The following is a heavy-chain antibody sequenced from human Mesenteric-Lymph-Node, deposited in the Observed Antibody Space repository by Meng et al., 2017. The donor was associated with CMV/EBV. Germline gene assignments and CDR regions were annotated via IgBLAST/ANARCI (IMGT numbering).Heavy chain of an antibody. V-gene: IGHV4-39*07. D-gene: IGHD2-21*02. J-gene: IGHJ4*02. Sequence: SETLSLTCIVSGVSISSRGHYWGWIRQPPGKGLEWIGSIYYSETYYNPSLQSRLTISVDTSKNQFSLRLSSVTAADTAVYYCARVPPFGGYGDFGEHDFWGPGTLVTVSS. CDR1: GVSISSRGHY. CDR3: ARVPPFGGYGDFGEHDF. CDR2: IYYSET.